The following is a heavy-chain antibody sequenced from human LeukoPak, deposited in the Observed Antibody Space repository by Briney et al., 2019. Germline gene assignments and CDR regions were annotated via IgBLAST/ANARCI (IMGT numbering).Heavy chain of an antibody. Sequence: GSVKVSCKASGYTFTSYDINWVRQATGQGLEWMGWMNPNSGNTGYAQKFQGRATLTRNTSISTAYMELSRLRSEDTAVYYCARGRYYYDSSGYTAAGYWGQGTLVTVSS. V-gene: IGHV1-8*01. CDR1: GYTFTSYD. CDR2: MNPNSGNT. CDR3: ARGRYYYDSSGYTAAGY. J-gene: IGHJ4*02. D-gene: IGHD3-22*01.